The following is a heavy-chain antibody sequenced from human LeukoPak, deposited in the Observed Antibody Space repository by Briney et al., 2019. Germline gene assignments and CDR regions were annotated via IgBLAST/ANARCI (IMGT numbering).Heavy chain of an antibody. CDR1: GVSISSTSFF. CDR2: TYKTGST. CDR3: ARILNFYDTTGPVFDY. V-gene: IGHV4-39*07. J-gene: IGHJ4*02. Sequence: SETLSLTCTVSGVSISSTSFFWGLIRQSPGKGLEWIASTYKTGSTYYNPSLKSRATISVDTSKNQFSLKLTSVTAADTAVYYCARILNFYDTTGPVFDYWGQGTLVTVSS. D-gene: IGHD3-22*01.